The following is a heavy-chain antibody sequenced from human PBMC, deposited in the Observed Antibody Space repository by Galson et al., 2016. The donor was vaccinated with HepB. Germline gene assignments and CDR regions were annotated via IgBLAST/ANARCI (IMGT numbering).Heavy chain of an antibody. CDR1: GDSVYNNGAA. CDR3: ARAVMLGRGMDV. Sequence: CAISGDSVYNNGAAWVWIRQSPSRGLEWLGRTFYRSTWENHYAGSVKNRITISPDTPRNQFSLHLNSVPPEDTAVYYCARAVMLGRGMDVWGQGTTVAVSS. V-gene: IGHV6-1*01. J-gene: IGHJ6*02. CDR2: TFYRSTWEN. D-gene: IGHD3-10*01.